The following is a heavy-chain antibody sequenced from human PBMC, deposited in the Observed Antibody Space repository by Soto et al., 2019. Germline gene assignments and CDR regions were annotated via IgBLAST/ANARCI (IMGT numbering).Heavy chain of an antibody. V-gene: IGHV1-69*01. CDR1: GGTVSGYA. CDR3: ARGSCSSTSCYKAYYFDL. D-gene: IGHD2-2*02. CDR2: IIPMFGTS. J-gene: IGHJ4*02. Sequence: QVQLVQSGAEVKKPGSSVKVSCKASGGTVSGYAISWVRQAPGQGLEWMGEIIPMFGTSNYAQKFQGRVTITADESTSTAYMELSSLRSEDTAVYHCARGSCSSTSCYKAYYFDLWGQGTLVTVSS.